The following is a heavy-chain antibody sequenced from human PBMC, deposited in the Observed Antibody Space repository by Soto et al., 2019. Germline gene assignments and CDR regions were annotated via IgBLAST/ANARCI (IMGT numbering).Heavy chain of an antibody. CDR2: ISSYKGNT. V-gene: IGHV1-18*01. J-gene: IGHJ6*02. Sequence: QVQLVQSGAEVKKPGASVKVSCKASGYSFTSYGISWVRQAPGQGLEWVGWISSYKGNTDYAQKLQGRVTMTKDTSTSTVYMELRSLRSDDTAVYYCARDTAYKTPLSGSFYGMDVWGQGTAVTVSS. D-gene: IGHD1-26*01. CDR3: ARDTAYKTPLSGSFYGMDV. CDR1: GYSFTSYG.